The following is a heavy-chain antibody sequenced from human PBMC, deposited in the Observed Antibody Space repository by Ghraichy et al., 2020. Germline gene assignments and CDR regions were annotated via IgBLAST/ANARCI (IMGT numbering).Heavy chain of an antibody. D-gene: IGHD6-13*01. CDR1: GGSFSGYY. J-gene: IGHJ4*02. Sequence: SQTISLTCAVYGGSFSGYYWSWIRQPPGKGLEWIGEINHSGSTNYNPSLKSRVTISVDTSKNQFSLKLSSVTAADTAVYYCAPAITNSSSWEGGGGYWGQGTLVTVSS. V-gene: IGHV4-34*01. CDR3: APAITNSSSWEGGGGY. CDR2: INHSGST.